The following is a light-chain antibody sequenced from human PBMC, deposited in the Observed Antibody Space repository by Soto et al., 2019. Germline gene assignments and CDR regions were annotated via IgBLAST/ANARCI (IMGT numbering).Light chain of an antibody. CDR3: QQYHSTPLT. CDR2: WAS. J-gene: IGKJ4*01. V-gene: IGKV4-1*01. Sequence: DIVMTQSPDSLAVSLGERATINCKSSQSVLYSSNNKNYLAWYQQKRRQSPKLLIYWASTRESGVPDRFSGSGSGTDFTLTITSLQAEDVAVYYCQQYHSTPLTFGGGTKVEI. CDR1: QSVLYSSNNKNY.